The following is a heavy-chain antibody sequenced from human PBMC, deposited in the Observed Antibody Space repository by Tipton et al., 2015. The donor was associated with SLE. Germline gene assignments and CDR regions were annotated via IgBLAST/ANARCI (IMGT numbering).Heavy chain of an antibody. D-gene: IGHD1-26*01. Sequence: TLSLTCTVSGDSISTGNYYWSWIRQPAGKGLEWIGRIFPSVSTNYNPSLKSQVTMSIDTSKNQFSLKLSPVAASDTAVYYCARGPGSKSGEAFDIWGQGTMVTVSS. CDR2: IFPSVST. CDR3: ARGPGSKSGEAFDI. J-gene: IGHJ3*02. V-gene: IGHV4-61*02. CDR1: GDSISTGNYY.